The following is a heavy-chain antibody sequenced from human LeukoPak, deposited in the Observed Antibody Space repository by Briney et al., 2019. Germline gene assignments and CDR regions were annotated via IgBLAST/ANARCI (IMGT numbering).Heavy chain of an antibody. D-gene: IGHD3-10*01. J-gene: IGHJ4*02. CDR3: ARERAYGLLWFGELFDY. CDR2: IKQDGSEK. Sequence: GGSLRLSCAASGFTFSIYWMSWVRQAPGKGLEWVANIKQDGSEKYYVDSVNGRFTISRDNAKNSLYLQMNSLRAEDTAVYYCARERAYGLLWFGELFDYWGQGTLVTVSS. CDR1: GFTFSIYW. V-gene: IGHV3-7*01.